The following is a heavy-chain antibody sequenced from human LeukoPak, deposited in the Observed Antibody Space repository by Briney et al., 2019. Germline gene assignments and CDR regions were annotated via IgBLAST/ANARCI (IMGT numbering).Heavy chain of an antibody. V-gene: IGHV1-69*01. CDR2: IIPIFGTA. Sequence: SVKLSCKASGGTFSSYAISWVRQAPGQGLEWMGGIIPIFGTANYAQKFQGRVTITADESTSTAYMELSSLRSEDTAVYYCAQDQTYYYDSSGYYYDYYYGMDVWGQGTTVTVSS. J-gene: IGHJ6*02. CDR1: GGTFSSYA. CDR3: AQDQTYYYDSSGYYYDYYYGMDV. D-gene: IGHD3-22*01.